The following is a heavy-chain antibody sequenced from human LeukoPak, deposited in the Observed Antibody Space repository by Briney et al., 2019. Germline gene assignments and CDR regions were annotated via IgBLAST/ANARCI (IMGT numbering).Heavy chain of an antibody. CDR3: AKLTSGWFEDF. V-gene: IGHV3-23*01. Sequence: GGSPRLSCAASGFTFSSYAMTWVRQAPGKGLEWVSAISGSDGSTYYVDSVKGRFTISRDFSKNTLYLQMNSLRAEDTAVYYCAKLTSGWFEDFWGQGTLVTVSS. CDR1: GFTFSSYA. D-gene: IGHD6-19*01. J-gene: IGHJ4*02. CDR2: ISGSDGST.